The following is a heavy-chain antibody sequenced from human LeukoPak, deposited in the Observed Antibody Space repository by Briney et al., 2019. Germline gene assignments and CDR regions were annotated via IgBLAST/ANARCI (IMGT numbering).Heavy chain of an antibody. CDR2: ISGSDGST. J-gene: IGHJ4*02. D-gene: IGHD2-2*01. CDR3: AKVETSGGANCYALDY. V-gene: IGHV3-23*01. Sequence: PGGSLRLSCAASGFTFSSYAMTWVRQAPDKGLEWVSAISGSDGSTSYADSVKGRFTISRDDSQNTLYLQMNSLSAEDTAVYYCAKVETSGGANCYALDYWGQGTLVTASS. CDR1: GFTFSSYA.